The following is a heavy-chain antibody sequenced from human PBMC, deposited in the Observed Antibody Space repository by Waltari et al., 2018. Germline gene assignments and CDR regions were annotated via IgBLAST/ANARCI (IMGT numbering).Heavy chain of an antibody. CDR3: ATYIGASVGTAAFDV. D-gene: IGHD5-12*01. CDR2: VSYSGTP. CDR1: GVSITSNRHY. J-gene: IGHJ3*01. Sequence: QLQLQESGPRLVRPSETLSLICRVSGVSITSNRHYWAWIRQSPGQGLEWIGTVSYSGTPYNRPSLKSRVSVSRDTSKNQVSLVLGSVTAADMAVYYCATYIGASVGTAAFDVWGQGTMVTVSS. V-gene: IGHV4-39*01.